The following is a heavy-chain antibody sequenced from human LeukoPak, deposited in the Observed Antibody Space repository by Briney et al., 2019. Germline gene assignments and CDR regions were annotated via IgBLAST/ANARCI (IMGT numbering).Heavy chain of an antibody. Sequence: ASVKVSCKASRYTFTSYDISWVREAAGQGLEWMGWMNPNTGRTGFAQKFQGRLTMTRDTSISTAYMELSSLRSEDTVVYYCARLSQTPDYYSNGGYYYLGYWGQGTPVTVSS. D-gene: IGHD3-22*01. J-gene: IGHJ4*02. CDR2: MNPNTGRT. V-gene: IGHV1-8*01. CDR1: RYTFTSYD. CDR3: ARLSQTPDYYSNGGYYYLGY.